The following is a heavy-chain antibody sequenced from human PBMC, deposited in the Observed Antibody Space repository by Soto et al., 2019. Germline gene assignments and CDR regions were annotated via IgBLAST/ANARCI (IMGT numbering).Heavy chain of an antibody. CDR3: ARGQHGDYVY. D-gene: IGHD4-17*01. V-gene: IGHV1-8*01. J-gene: IGHJ4*02. Sequence: QVQLVQSGADVKKPGASVKVSCKASEYTFTSYDISWVRQATGQGLEWMGWMNPNNGKTGYAQKFQGRVTMTRNTSITTAYMELSSLRFEDTAVYYCARGQHGDYVYWGQGTLVTVSS. CDR1: EYTFTSYD. CDR2: MNPNNGKT.